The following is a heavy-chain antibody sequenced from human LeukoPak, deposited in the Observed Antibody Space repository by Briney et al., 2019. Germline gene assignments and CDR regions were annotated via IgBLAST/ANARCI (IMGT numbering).Heavy chain of an antibody. Sequence: SETLSLTCTVSGGSMSSYYWNWIRQPPGKGLEWIGYIYYSGSTNYNPSLKSRVTISVDTSKNHFSLKLSSVTAADTAIYYCARLPTTTVTSRFDYWGQGTLVTVSS. CDR2: IYYSGST. D-gene: IGHD4-17*01. CDR1: GGSMSSYY. CDR3: ARLPTTTVTSRFDY. J-gene: IGHJ4*02. V-gene: IGHV4-59*01.